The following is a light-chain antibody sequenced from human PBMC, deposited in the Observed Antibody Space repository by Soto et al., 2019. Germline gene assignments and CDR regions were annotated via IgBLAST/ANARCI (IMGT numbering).Light chain of an antibody. CDR1: ESVSTN. J-gene: IGKJ1*01. CDR3: QQYGSSGT. CDR2: GAS. Sequence: EIVMRKSPATLCMARGERVTLSCRASESVSTNLAWYQQKAGQAPRLLIYGASNRATGIPDRFSGSGSGTDFTLTISRLEPEDFAVYYCQQYGSSGTFGQGTMVDIK. V-gene: IGKV3-20*01.